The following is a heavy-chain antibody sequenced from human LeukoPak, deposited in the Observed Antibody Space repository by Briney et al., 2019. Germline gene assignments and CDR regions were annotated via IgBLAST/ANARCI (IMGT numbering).Heavy chain of an antibody. CDR1: GYSISSGYY. CDR2: IYHSGST. CDR3: ASLYGDYLDY. J-gene: IGHJ4*02. Sequence: SETLSLTCAVSGYSISSGYYWGWIRQPPGKGLEWIGSIYHSGSTYYNPSLKSRVTISVDTSKNQFSLKLSSVTAADTAVYYCASLYGDYLDYWGQGTPVTVSS. D-gene: IGHD4-17*01. V-gene: IGHV4-38-2*01.